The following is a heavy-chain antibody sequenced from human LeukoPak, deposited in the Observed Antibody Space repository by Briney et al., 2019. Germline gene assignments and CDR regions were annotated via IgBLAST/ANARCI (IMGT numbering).Heavy chain of an antibody. Sequence: GGSLRLSCAASGFTFSSYAMSWVCQAPGKGLEWVSTISGSGGSTHYADSVKGRFTISRDNSKNTLYVQMNSLRAEDTAVYYCAKKGGSTWNPLDYWGQGTLVTVSS. V-gene: IGHV3-23*01. CDR1: GFTFSSYA. CDR2: ISGSGGST. J-gene: IGHJ4*02. CDR3: AKKGGSTWNPLDY. D-gene: IGHD6-13*01.